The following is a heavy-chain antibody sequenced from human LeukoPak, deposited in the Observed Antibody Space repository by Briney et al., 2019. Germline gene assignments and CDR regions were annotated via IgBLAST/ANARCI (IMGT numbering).Heavy chain of an antibody. Sequence: GGSLRLSCAASGVTLSSYAMSWVRQAPGKGLEWVSAISGSDGDIYYADSVKGRFTISRDNSKNTLYLQMNSLRAEDTAVYYCARAPSRVAGKDYYYGMDVWGQGTTVTVSS. V-gene: IGHV3-23*01. CDR1: GVTLSSYA. CDR3: ARAPSRVAGKDYYYGMDV. D-gene: IGHD6-19*01. CDR2: ISGSDGDI. J-gene: IGHJ6*02.